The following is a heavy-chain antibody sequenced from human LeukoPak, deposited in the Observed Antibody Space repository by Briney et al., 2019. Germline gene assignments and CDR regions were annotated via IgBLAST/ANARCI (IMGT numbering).Heavy chain of an antibody. Sequence: SETLSLTCSVSGYSISSDYYWGWIRQPPGKGLEWIETIYHIGRTYYNPSLKSRVTISVDTSKNQFSLKLTSVTAADTAVYYCARGQVLRYYDSSGIIDYWGQGTLVTVSS. J-gene: IGHJ4*02. CDR3: ARGQVLRYYDSSGIIDY. D-gene: IGHD3-22*01. CDR2: IYHIGRT. CDR1: GYSISSDYY. V-gene: IGHV4-38-2*02.